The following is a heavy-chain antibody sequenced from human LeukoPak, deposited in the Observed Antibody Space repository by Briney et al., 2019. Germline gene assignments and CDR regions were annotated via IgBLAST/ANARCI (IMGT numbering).Heavy chain of an antibody. CDR3: TGGPNYYYFDY. Sequence: PSETLSLTGAVSGGSVRSGSYYWSWIRQPPGKGLEWIAYIYYSGSTDYNPSLKSRVTISVDASKNQFSLKLSSVTAADTAVYYCTGGPNYYYFDYWGQGTLVTVSS. V-gene: IGHV4-61*01. D-gene: IGHD3-10*01. CDR2: IYYSGST. J-gene: IGHJ4*02. CDR1: GGSVRSGSYY.